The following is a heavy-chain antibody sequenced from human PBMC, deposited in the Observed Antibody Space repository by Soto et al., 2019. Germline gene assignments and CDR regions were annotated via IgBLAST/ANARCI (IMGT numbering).Heavy chain of an antibody. V-gene: IGHV3-7*01. CDR2: IKPDGSAT. D-gene: IGHD2-21*02. Sequence: EVQLVESGGGLVQPGGSLRLSCAVSGFTFGSYWMNWVRLIPGKGLEWVAYIKPDGSATYYVDSVKGRFTISRDNAKNSLELQMNSLRVEDTYVYYFARAGYCGPGCYYYFDYWGQGTLVSV. J-gene: IGHJ4*02. CDR3: ARAGYCGPGCYYYFDY. CDR1: GFTFGSYW.